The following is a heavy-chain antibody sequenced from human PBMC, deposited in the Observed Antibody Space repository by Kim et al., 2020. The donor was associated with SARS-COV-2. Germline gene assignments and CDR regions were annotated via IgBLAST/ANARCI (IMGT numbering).Heavy chain of an antibody. Sequence: GGSLRLSCAASGFTFSSYAMSWVRQAPGKGLEWVSAISGSGGSTYYADSVKGRFTISRDNSKNTLYLQMNSLRAEDTAVYYCAKIPLGSCYSIDSSGYYCPSFDYWGQGTLVTVSS. CDR1: GFTFSSYA. J-gene: IGHJ4*02. V-gene: IGHV3-23*01. D-gene: IGHD3-22*01. CDR3: AKIPLGSCYSIDSSGYYCPSFDY. CDR2: ISGSGGST.